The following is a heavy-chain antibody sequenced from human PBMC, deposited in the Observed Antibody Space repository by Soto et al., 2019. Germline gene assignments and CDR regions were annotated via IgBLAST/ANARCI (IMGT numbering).Heavy chain of an antibody. CDR2: ISGKNGNT. CDR3: ARSDYYEDTGTFEY. J-gene: IGHJ4*02. Sequence: SVKVYCKASCYSFSVVGMTLGRQALGQGLEWMGWISGKNGNTNYAQKVQGRVTLTADTSTSTAYMEMRALTSDDTATYYCARSDYYEDTGTFEYWGQGTPVTVSS. CDR1: CYSFSVVG. D-gene: IGHD4-17*01. V-gene: IGHV1-18*04.